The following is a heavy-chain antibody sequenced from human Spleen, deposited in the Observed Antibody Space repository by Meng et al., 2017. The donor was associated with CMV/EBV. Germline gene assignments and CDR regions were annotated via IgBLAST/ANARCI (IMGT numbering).Heavy chain of an antibody. D-gene: IGHD3-3*01. CDR1: GFTLRSYW. Sequence: LSLTCAASGFTLRSYWIHWVRQIPGKGLVWVSRISSDGSSTTYADSVKGRFTISRDNTKNTVHLQMNSLRVEDTAIYYCARDRLSPFYDSGSGAHATTHGVDVWGQGTTVTVSS. V-gene: IGHV3-74*03. CDR2: ISSDGSST. J-gene: IGHJ6*02. CDR3: ARDRLSPFYDSGSGAHATTHGVDV.